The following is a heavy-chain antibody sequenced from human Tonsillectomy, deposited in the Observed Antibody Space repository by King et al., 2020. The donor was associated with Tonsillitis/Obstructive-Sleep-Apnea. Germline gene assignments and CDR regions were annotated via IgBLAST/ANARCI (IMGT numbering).Heavy chain of an antibody. J-gene: IGHJ1*01. Sequence: QLQESGPGLVKPSETLSLTCTVSGGSISSSSYYWGWIRQPPGKGLEWIGSIYYSGSTYYNPSLKSRVTISVDTSKNQFSLKLSSVTAADTAVYYCARHDFSRRYCGGDCFSEYFQHWGQGTLVTVSS. CDR1: GGSISSSSYY. CDR2: IYYSGST. V-gene: IGHV4-39*01. D-gene: IGHD2-21*02. CDR3: ARHDFSRRYCGGDCFSEYFQH.